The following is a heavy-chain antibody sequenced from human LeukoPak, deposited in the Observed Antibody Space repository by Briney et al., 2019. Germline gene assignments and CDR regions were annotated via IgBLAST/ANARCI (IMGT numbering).Heavy chain of an antibody. CDR3: ATSSDWPYYFHY. CDR1: GFTFSSYA. V-gene: IGHV3-23*01. D-gene: IGHD2-21*01. Sequence: GGSLRLSCAASGFTFSSYAMSWVRQAPGKGLEWVSAISGSGVATYFADSVKGRFTISRDNSKNTVFLEMNNLRAEDAAVYYCATSSDWPYYFHYWGQGTLVTVSS. CDR2: ISGSGVAT. J-gene: IGHJ4*02.